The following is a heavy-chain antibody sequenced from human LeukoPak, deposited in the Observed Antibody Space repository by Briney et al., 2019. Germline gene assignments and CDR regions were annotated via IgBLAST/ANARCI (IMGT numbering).Heavy chain of an antibody. Sequence: PSETLSLTCAVYGGSFSGYYWSWIRQPPGKGLEWIGEINHSGSTNYNPSLKSRVTISVDTSKNQFSLKLSSVTAADTAVYYCARAEQQLDYWGQGTLVTVSS. D-gene: IGHD6-13*01. CDR2: INHSGST. J-gene: IGHJ4*02. CDR3: ARAEQQLDY. V-gene: IGHV4-34*01. CDR1: GGSFSGYY.